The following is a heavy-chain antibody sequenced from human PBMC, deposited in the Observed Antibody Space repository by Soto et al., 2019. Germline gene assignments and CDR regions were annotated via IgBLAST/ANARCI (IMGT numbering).Heavy chain of an antibody. J-gene: IGHJ6*03. D-gene: IGHD3-10*01. CDR3: ARDPMVRGVMNYMDV. CDR2: ISYDGSNK. CDR1: GFTFSSYA. Sequence: GGSLRLSCAASGFTFSSYAMHWVRQAPGKGLEWVAVISYDGSNKYYADSVKGRFTISRDNSKNTLYLQMNSLRAEDTAVYYCARDPMVRGVMNYMDVWGKGTTVTVSS. V-gene: IGHV3-30*04.